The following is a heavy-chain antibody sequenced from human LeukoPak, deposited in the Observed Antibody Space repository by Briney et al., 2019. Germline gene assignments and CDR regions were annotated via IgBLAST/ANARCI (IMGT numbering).Heavy chain of an antibody. CDR2: IRSDGSDT. CDR3: ARGCPVVTVCYYYMDV. J-gene: IGHJ6*03. Sequence: PGGSLRLSCAASGFTFSDTWMHWVRQAPGKGLVWVSRIRSDGSDTRYADSVEGRSTISRDNAKNTLYLQMNSLRAEDTAVYYCARGCPVVTVCYYYMDVWGKGTTVTVSS. D-gene: IGHD3-22*01. V-gene: IGHV3-74*01. CDR1: GFTFSDTW.